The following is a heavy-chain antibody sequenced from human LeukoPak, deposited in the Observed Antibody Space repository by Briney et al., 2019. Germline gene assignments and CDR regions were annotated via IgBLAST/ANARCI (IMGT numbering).Heavy chain of an antibody. D-gene: IGHD4-17*01. Sequence: SETLSLTCTVSGGSISSYYWSWIRQPAGKGLEWIGRIYTSGSTNYNPSLKSRVTMSVDTSKNQFSLRLSSVTAADTAAYYCARGATVTQPYYYYYYYMDVWGKGTTVTVSS. CDR2: IYTSGST. CDR3: ARGATVTQPYYYYYYYMDV. CDR1: GGSISSYY. J-gene: IGHJ6*03. V-gene: IGHV4-4*07.